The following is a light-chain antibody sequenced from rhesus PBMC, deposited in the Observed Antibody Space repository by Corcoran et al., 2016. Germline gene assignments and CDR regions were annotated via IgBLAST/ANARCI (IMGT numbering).Light chain of an antibody. V-gene: IGLV2-13*02. Sequence: QAALTQSPSVSGSPGQSVTISCSGTSSDIGGYNRVSWYQHHPGKAPKLMIYEVSKRPSGVSDRFSGSKSGNTASLTISGLQAEDEADYYCSSSASSGAFIFGPGTRLTVL. CDR1: SSDIGGYNR. CDR3: SSSASSGAFI. J-gene: IGLJ1*01. CDR2: EVS.